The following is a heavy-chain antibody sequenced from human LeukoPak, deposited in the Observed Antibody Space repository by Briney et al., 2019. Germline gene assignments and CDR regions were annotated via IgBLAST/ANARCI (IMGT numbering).Heavy chain of an antibody. D-gene: IGHD2-15*01. V-gene: IGHV3-7*01. CDR1: GFTFKTFW. CDR3: ARYRGSYDLTTPRL. Sequence: GSLTLSCVASGFTFKTFWMSWVRQAPGRGLEWVANIKEDGSDIYYVDSVKDRFAISRDNAKNSLFLQMNSLGVEDTAVYFCARYRGSYDLTTPRLWGQGTSVTVTS. J-gene: IGHJ4*02. CDR2: IKEDGSDI.